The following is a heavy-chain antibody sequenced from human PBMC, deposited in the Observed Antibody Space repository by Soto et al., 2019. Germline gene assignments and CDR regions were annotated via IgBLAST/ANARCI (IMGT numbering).Heavy chain of an antibody. J-gene: IGHJ4*02. V-gene: IGHV3-48*02. CDR1: GFTFSNYS. CDR2: ISNNIIVK. CDR3: ARDRDAYCSKGVCSGPYFDY. D-gene: IGHD2-8*01. Sequence: WGSLRLSCAVSGFTFSNYSINCVRQAPWKGLEWLSYISNNIIVKYYADSVKGRFTISRDNAKNSLYLQMNSLRDDDTAVYYCARDRDAYCSKGVCSGPYFDYWGRETLVTVSS.